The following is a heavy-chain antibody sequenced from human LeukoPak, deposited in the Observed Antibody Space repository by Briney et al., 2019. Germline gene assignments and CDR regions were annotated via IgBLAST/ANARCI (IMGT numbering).Heavy chain of an antibody. CDR2: ISDNGGGR. V-gene: IGHV3-23*01. CDR3: AKDRGGDGYNIDY. CDR1: GFIFRNYA. D-gene: IGHD5-24*01. Sequence: GGSLRLSCGASGFIFRNYAMSWVRQAPGEGLEWVSGISDNGGGRYYADSVKGRFTISRDNSKNMLYLQMNSLRAEDTAVYYCAKDRGGDGYNIDYWGQGTLVTVSS. J-gene: IGHJ4*02.